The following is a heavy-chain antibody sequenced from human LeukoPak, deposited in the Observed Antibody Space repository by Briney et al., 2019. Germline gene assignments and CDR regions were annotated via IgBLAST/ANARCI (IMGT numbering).Heavy chain of an antibody. CDR2: FTHLETT. CDR1: GGSFSGHY. V-gene: IGHV4-34*01. CDR3: ARGNRRLGYYGSGSRLPYDS. Sequence: SETLSLTCDVYGGSFSGHYWTWIRQPPGKGLEWLGEFTHLETTNYNPSLKSRVTVSVDTSKNQFSLRLSSVTAADTALYFCARGNRRLGYYGSGSRLPYDSWGQGTLVTVSS. J-gene: IGHJ5*02. D-gene: IGHD3-10*01.